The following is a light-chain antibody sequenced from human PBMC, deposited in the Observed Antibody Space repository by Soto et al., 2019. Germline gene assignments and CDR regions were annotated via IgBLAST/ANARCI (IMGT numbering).Light chain of an antibody. Sequence: DVVMTQSPLSLPVTLGQPASISCRSSQSLVYSDGNTYLSWFQQRPGQSPRRLIYKVSICDSGVPDKFSGSGSGTDFTLKISRVEAEDVGVYYFMQGTHWPYTFGQGTKLEIK. CDR2: KVS. CDR3: MQGTHWPYT. CDR1: QSLVYSDGNTY. V-gene: IGKV2D-30*01. J-gene: IGKJ2*01.